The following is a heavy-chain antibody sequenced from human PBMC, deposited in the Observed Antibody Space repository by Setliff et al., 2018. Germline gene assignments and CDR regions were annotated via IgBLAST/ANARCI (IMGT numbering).Heavy chain of an antibody. CDR1: GGSISSGDYY. J-gene: IGHJ4*02. V-gene: IGHV4-30-4*08. D-gene: IGHD6-19*01. CDR3: ARVTVAGTDY. CDR2: IYYSGST. Sequence: SETLSLTCTVSGGSISSGDYYWSWIRQPPGKGLEWIGYIYYSGSTNYNPSLKSRVTISVDTSKNQFSLKLSSVTAADTAVYYCARVTVAGTDYWGQGTLVTVSS.